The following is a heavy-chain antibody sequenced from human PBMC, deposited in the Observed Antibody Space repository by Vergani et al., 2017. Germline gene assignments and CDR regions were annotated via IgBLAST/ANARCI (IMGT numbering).Heavy chain of an antibody. CDR2: ISYDGSNK. V-gene: IGHV3-30*18. CDR3: AKGFNGWYGGGGPLFDY. CDR1: GFTFSSYG. Sequence: QVQLVESGGGVVQPGRSLRLSCAASGFTFSSYGMHWVRQAPGKGLEWVAVISYDGSNKYYADSVKGRFTISRDNSKNTLYLQMNSLRAEDTAVYYCAKGFNGWYGGGGPLFDYWGQGTLVTVSS. D-gene: IGHD6-19*01. J-gene: IGHJ4*02.